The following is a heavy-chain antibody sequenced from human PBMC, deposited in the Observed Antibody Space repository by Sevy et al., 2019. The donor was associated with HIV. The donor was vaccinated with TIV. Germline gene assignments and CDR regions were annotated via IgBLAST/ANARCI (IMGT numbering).Heavy chain of an antibody. CDR2: ISTSSNYI. CDR3: ARVRYNYGQHYFDY. Sequence: GGSLRLSCTASGFTFSDYYMSWIRQAPGKGLEWVSDISTSSNYINNADSVKGRFTIYRHNAKNSPYLQMNSLRAEDKAVYFCARVRYNYGQHYFDYWGQGTLVTVSS. V-gene: IGHV3-11*06. J-gene: IGHJ4*02. CDR1: GFTFSDYY. D-gene: IGHD5-18*01.